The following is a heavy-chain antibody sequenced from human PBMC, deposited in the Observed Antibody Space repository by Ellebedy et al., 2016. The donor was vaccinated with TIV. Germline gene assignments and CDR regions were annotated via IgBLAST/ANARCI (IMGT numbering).Heavy chain of an antibody. CDR1: GGSISSYY. Sequence: MPSETLSLTCTVSGGSISSYYWSWIRQPPGKGLEWIGYIYYSGSTNYNPSLKSRVTISVDTSKNQFSLKLSSVTAADTAVYYCARERSGFQESGAFDIWGQGTMVTVSS. V-gene: IGHV4-59*01. J-gene: IGHJ3*02. D-gene: IGHD6-25*01. CDR3: ARERSGFQESGAFDI. CDR2: IYYSGST.